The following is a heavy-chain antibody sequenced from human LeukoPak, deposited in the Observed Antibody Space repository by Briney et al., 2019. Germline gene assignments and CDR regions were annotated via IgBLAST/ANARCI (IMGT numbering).Heavy chain of an antibody. CDR1: GGSISSSNW. CDR3: ARDFSGDYGDHSFDY. D-gene: IGHD4-17*01. V-gene: IGHV4-4*02. J-gene: IGHJ4*02. CDR2: IYHSGST. Sequence: PSETLSLTCAVSGGSISSSNWWSWVRQPPGKGLEWIGEIYHSGSTNYNPSLKSRVTISVDKSKNQFSLKLSSVTAADTAVYYCARDFSGDYGDHSFDYWGQGTLVTVSS.